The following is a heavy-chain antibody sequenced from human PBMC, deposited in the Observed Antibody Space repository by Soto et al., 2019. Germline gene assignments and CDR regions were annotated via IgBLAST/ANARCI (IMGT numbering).Heavy chain of an antibody. CDR3: AHSVAVHWFGP. CDR2: ISGSGGST. J-gene: IGHJ5*02. CDR1: GFTFSSYA. Sequence: PGGSLRLSCAASGFTFSSYAMSWVRQAPGEGLEWVSAISGSGGSTYYADSVKGRFTISRDNSKNTLYLQMNSLRAEDTAVYYCAHSVAVHWFGPWGQGTLVTVSS. V-gene: IGHV3-23*01. D-gene: IGHD2-2*01.